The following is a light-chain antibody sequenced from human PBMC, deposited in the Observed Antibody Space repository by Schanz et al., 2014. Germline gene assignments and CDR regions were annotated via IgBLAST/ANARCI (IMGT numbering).Light chain of an antibody. CDR3: SSYAGSRNLV. CDR2: DVS. V-gene: IGLV2-14*01. CDR1: SSDVGGYNY. J-gene: IGLJ2*01. Sequence: LTQPASVSGSPGQWITISCTGTSSDVGGYNYVSWFQQHAGKAPKVMIYDVSNRPSGVSHRFSGSKSGNTASLTISGLQPEDEADYYCSSYAGSRNLVFGGGTKLTVL.